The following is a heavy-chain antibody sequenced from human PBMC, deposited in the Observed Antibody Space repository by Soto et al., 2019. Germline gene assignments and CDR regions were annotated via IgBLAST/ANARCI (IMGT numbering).Heavy chain of an antibody. CDR2: ISSSSNHI. CDR1: GFTFTTYS. J-gene: IGHJ4*02. CDR3: ERGPGSRGNYYFDS. V-gene: IGHV3-21*01. D-gene: IGHD1-26*01. Sequence: GGSLRLSCEASGFTFTTYSLNWVRQVPGKGLEWVSSISSSSNHIYYSDSVRGCFTISRDNAENSLYLQVNSPRAEDTGVYCCERGPGSRGNYYFDSWGQGTLVTVSS.